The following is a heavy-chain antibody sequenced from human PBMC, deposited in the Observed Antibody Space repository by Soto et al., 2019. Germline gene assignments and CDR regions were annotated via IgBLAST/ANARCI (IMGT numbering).Heavy chain of an antibody. CDR3: ARDAHYGALLTG. J-gene: IGHJ4*02. Sequence: GASVKVSCKASGGTFSSYAISWVRQAPGQGLEWMGGIIPIFGTANYAQKFQGRVTITADESTSTAYMELSSLRSEDTAVYYCARDAHYGALLTGWGQGTLVTVS. V-gene: IGHV1-69*13. CDR1: GGTFSSYA. CDR2: IIPIFGTA. D-gene: IGHD4-17*01.